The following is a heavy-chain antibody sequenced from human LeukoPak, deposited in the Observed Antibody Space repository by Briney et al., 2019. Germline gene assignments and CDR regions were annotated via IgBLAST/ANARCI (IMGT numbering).Heavy chain of an antibody. V-gene: IGHV3-21*01. Sequence: GGSLRLSCAASGFTFSSYSMNWVRQAPGKGLEWVSSISSSSSYIYYADSVKGRFTISRDNAKNSLYLQMNSLRAEDTAVYYCAKGRGRGDYYYYMDVWGKGTTVTVSS. J-gene: IGHJ6*03. D-gene: IGHD3-10*01. CDR3: AKGRGRGDYYYYMDV. CDR1: GFTFSSYS. CDR2: ISSSSSYI.